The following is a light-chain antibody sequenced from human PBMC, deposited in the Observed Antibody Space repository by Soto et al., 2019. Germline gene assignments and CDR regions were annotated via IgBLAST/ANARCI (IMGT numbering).Light chain of an antibody. J-gene: IGKJ5*01. CDR2: AAS. Sequence: DIQMTQSPSSLSASVGDRVTITCRASQSVSTSVSWFQLKPGKAPQPLIYAASSLQTGVPSRFSGSGSGTDFTLIISSLQPEDFATYYCQQSYTFPITFGQGTRLEIK. CDR1: QSVSTS. V-gene: IGKV1-39*01. CDR3: QQSYTFPIT.